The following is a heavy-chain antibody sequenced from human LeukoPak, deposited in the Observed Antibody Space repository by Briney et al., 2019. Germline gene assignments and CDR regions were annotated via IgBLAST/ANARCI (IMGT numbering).Heavy chain of an antibody. CDR2: INHSGST. CDR1: GGSFSGYY. Sequence: PSETLSLTCAVYGGSFSGYYWSWIRQPPGKGLEWIGEINHSGSTNYNPSLKSRVTISVDTSKNQFSLKLSSVTAADTAAYYCARSSGSSRFDYWGQGTLVTVSS. D-gene: IGHD1-26*01. V-gene: IGHV4-34*01. J-gene: IGHJ4*02. CDR3: ARSSGSSRFDY.